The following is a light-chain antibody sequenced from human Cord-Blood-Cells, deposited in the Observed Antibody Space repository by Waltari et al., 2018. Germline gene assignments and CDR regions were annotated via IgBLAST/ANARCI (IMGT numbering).Light chain of an antibody. CDR2: GKN. CDR3: NSRDSSGNQV. Sequence: SSELTQDPAVSVALGQTVRITCQGDSLRSYYASWYQHKPGQAPVLVIYGKNNRPSGIPDRFSGSSSGNTASLTITGAQAEDEADYYCNSRDSSGNQVFGGGTKLTVL. CDR1: SLRSYY. J-gene: IGLJ2*01. V-gene: IGLV3-19*01.